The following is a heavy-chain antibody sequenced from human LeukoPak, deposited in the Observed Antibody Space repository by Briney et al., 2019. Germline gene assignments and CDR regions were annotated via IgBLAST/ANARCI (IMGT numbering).Heavy chain of an antibody. CDR2: ISWNSGSI. CDR3: AKDMTTVTTAFDY. V-gene: IGHV3-9*01. CDR1: GFTFVDYA. D-gene: IGHD4-17*01. J-gene: IGHJ4*02. Sequence: GRSLRLSCAASGFTFVDYAMHWVRQAPGKGLEWVSGISWNSGSIGYADSVKGRFTISRDNAKNSLYLQMNSLRAEDTALYYCAKDMTTVTTAFDYWGQGTLVTVSS.